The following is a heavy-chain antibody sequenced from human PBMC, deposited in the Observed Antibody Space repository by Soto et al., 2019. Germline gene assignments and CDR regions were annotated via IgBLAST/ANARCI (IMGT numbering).Heavy chain of an antibody. J-gene: IGHJ4*02. V-gene: IGHV3-7*03. CDR2: IKQDGSEK. CDR3: ARDLRITMIVVNDY. CDR1: GFTFSSYW. D-gene: IGHD3-22*01. Sequence: GGSLRLSCAASGFTFSSYWMSWVRQAPGKGLEWVVNIKQDGSEKYYVDSVKGRFTISRDNAKNSLYLQMNSLRAEDTAVYYCARDLRITMIVVNDYWGQGTLGTVSS.